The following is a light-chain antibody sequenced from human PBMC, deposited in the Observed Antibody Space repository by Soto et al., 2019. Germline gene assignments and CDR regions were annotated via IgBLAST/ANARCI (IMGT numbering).Light chain of an antibody. CDR3: MQGTHWPWT. CDR2: EVS. Sequence: DVVLTQSPLSLPVTLGQPASISCRSSQSLIHSDGSTYLSWFQQRPGQSPRRLIYEVSDRDSGVPDRFSGSESGTDFTLKISRVEAEDVGVYYCMQGTHWPWTFGQGTKVEIK. CDR1: QSLIHSDGSTY. V-gene: IGKV2-30*02. J-gene: IGKJ1*01.